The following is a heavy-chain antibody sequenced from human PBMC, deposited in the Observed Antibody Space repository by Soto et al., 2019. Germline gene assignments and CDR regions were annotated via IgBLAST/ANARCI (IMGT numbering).Heavy chain of an antibody. D-gene: IGHD6-6*01. V-gene: IGHV3-48*03. Sequence: GESLKISCAASGFTFSSYEMNWVRQAPGKGLEWVSYISSSGSTIYYADSVKGRFTISRDNAKNSLYLQMNSLRAEDTAVYYCATLPPVSIAARLNRPGMDVWGQGTTVTVSS. CDR1: GFTFSSYE. CDR3: ATLPPVSIAARLNRPGMDV. CDR2: ISSSGSTI. J-gene: IGHJ6*02.